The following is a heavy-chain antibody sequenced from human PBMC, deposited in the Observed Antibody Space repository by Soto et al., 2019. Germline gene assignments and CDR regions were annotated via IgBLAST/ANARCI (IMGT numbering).Heavy chain of an antibody. CDR3: ARAQQVVRYYFDY. Sequence: HPGGSLRLSCAASGFTFSSYAMHWVRQAPGKGLEWVAVISYDGSNKYYADSVKGRFTISRDNSKNTLYLQMNSLRAEDMAVYYCARAQQVVRYYFDYWGQGTLVTVSS. V-gene: IGHV3-30-3*01. CDR1: GFTFSSYA. D-gene: IGHD6-13*01. J-gene: IGHJ4*02. CDR2: ISYDGSNK.